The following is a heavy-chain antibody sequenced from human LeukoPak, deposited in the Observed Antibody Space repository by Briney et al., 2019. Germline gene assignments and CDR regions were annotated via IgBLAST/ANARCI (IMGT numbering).Heavy chain of an antibody. CDR1: GGSFSGYY. CDR2: INHSGST. J-gene: IGHJ3*02. CDR3: AGHKSPPYDFWSGYVFDI. D-gene: IGHD3-3*01. Sequence: SETLSLTCAVYGGSFSGYYWSWIRQPPGKGLEWIGEINHSGSTNYNPSLKSRVTISVDTSKNQFPLKLSSVTAADTAVYYCAGHKSPPYDFWSGYVFDIWGQGTMVTVSS. V-gene: IGHV4-34*01.